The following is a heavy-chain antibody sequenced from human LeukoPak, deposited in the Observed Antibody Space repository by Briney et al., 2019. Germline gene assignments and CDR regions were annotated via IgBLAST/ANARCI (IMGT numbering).Heavy chain of an antibody. J-gene: IGHJ5*02. V-gene: IGHV1-2*02. D-gene: IGHD3-10*01. CDR2: INPNSGGT. CDR3: ARDRTGSGSYYNKNWFDP. CDR1: GYTFTGYY. Sequence: ASVKVSCKASGYTFTGYYMHWVRQAPGQGLEWMGWINPNSGGTNYAQKFQGRVTMTRDTSISTAYMELSRLRSDDTAVYYCARDRTGSGSYYNKNWFDPWGQGTLVTVSS.